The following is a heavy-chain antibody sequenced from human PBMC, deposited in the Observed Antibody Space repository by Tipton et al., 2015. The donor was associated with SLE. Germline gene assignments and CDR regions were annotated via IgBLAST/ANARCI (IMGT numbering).Heavy chain of an antibody. CDR1: GFTFSSYS. V-gene: IGHV3-21*04. D-gene: IGHD2-2*01. Sequence: SLRLSCAASGFTFSSYSMNWVRQAPGKGLEWVSSISSSSSYIYYADSVKGRFTISRDNAKNSLYLQMNSLRAEDTAVYYCAKDSGVYCSSTSCPTGAFDIWGQGTMVTVSS. J-gene: IGHJ3*02. CDR3: AKDSGVYCSSTSCPTGAFDI. CDR2: ISSSSSYI.